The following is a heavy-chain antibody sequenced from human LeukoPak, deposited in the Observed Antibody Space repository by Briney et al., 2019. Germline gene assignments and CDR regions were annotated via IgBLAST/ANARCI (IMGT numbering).Heavy chain of an antibody. CDR3: ATPGAGTGVDAFDI. Sequence: SEALSLTCTVSGGSISSYYWSWIRQPPGKGRGWVGYIDYSGSTDYNPSLKSRATVSLDTSKNQFSLNLSSVTAADTAVYYCATPGAGTGVDAFDIWGQGTMVTVSS. J-gene: IGHJ3*02. D-gene: IGHD3-10*01. CDR2: IDYSGST. CDR1: GGSISSYY. V-gene: IGHV4-59*01.